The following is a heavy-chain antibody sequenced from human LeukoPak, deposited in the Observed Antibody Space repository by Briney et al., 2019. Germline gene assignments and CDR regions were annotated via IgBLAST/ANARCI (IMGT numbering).Heavy chain of an antibody. V-gene: IGHV1-18*04. J-gene: IGHJ4*02. Sequence: ASVKVSCKTSGYTFTRYGVGWVRQAPGQGLELMSWISGYNGNTKYAQRFQDRVTLTTDTSTSTGTMELRSLRSDDTAVYYCSRVGCGGGDCYSSADYWGQGTLVTVSS. CDR3: SRVGCGGGDCYSSADY. CDR1: GYTFTRYG. D-gene: IGHD2-21*02. CDR2: ISGYNGNT.